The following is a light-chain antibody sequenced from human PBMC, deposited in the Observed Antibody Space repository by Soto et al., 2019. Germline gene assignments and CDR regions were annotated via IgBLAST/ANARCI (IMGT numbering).Light chain of an antibody. Sequence: DIQMTQSPSTVSSSEGDRVSITCRASQHISNWLAWYQQKPGSAPKRLIYTGSSLQSGVPSRFSGTGSGTDFTRTISSVQSEDVATYYCQQANSSPFSFGGGTKGEIK. CDR2: TGS. V-gene: IGKV1-12*01. CDR3: QQANSSPFS. J-gene: IGKJ4*01. CDR1: QHISNW.